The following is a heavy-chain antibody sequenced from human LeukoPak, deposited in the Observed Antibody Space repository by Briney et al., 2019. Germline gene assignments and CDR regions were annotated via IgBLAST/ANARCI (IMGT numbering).Heavy chain of an antibody. CDR3: ARVRTPFPTPNGFDP. V-gene: IGHV4-34*01. D-gene: IGHD1-14*01. CDR2: INHSGST. CDR1: GGSFSGYY. Sequence: SETLSLTCAVYGGSFSGYYWSWIRQPPGKGLEWIGEINHSGSTNYNPSLKSRVTISVDTSKNQFSLKLSSVTAADTAVYYCARVRTPFPTPNGFDPWGQGTLVTVSS. J-gene: IGHJ5*02.